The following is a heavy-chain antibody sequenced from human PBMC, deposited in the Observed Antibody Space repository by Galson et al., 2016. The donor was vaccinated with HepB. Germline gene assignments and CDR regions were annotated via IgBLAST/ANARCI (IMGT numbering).Heavy chain of an antibody. D-gene: IGHD2-2*01. CDR1: GYSFTNYW. Sequence: QSGAEVTKPGESLEISCKGSGYSFTNYWIGWVRQMSGKGLEWVAMVYPCDSDRRYSPSFQGQVTVSFDKSISTAYLHWSSLKASDTAMYYCILGKGYCSATSCTSDAFNIWGQGTMVTVSS. J-gene: IGHJ3*02. CDR2: VYPCDSDR. CDR3: ILGKGYCSATSCTSDAFNI. V-gene: IGHV5-51*01.